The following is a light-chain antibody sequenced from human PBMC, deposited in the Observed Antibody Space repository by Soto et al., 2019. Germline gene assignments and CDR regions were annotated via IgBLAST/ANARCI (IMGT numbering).Light chain of an antibody. V-gene: IGLV2-23*01. CDR3: CSYAGSYV. CDR2: EGS. Sequence: QSALTQPASVSGSPGQSITISCTGTSSDVGSYNLVSWYQQYPGKAPKLMIYEGSKRPSGVSNRFSGSKSGNTASLTISGLQAEDEADYYCCSYAGSYVLGTGTKLTVL. J-gene: IGLJ1*01. CDR1: SSDVGSYNL.